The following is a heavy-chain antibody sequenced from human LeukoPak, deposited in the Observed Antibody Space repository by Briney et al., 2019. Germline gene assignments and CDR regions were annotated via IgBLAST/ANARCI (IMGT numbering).Heavy chain of an antibody. CDR3: ARGHSNSPYYFDY. CDR2: ISSNGGST. Sequence: GGSLRLSCAAPGFTFSSYAMHWVRQAPGKGLEYVSAISSNGGSTYYANSVKGRFTISRDNSKNTLYLQMGSLRAEDMAVYYCARGHSNSPYYFDYWGQGTLVTVSS. D-gene: IGHD4-11*01. V-gene: IGHV3-64*01. J-gene: IGHJ4*02. CDR1: GFTFSSYA.